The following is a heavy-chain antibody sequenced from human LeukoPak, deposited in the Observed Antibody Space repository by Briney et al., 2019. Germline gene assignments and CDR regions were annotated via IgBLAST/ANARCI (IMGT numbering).Heavy chain of an antibody. J-gene: IGHJ1*01. CDR1: GGSISSYY. CDR3: ARARFGEPSAPFQH. V-gene: IGHV4-4*07. D-gene: IGHD3-10*01. CDR2: IYTSGST. Sequence: SETLSLTCTVSGGSISSYYWSWIRQPAGKGLEWIGRIYTSGSTNYNPSLKSRVTMSVDTSKNQFSLKLSSVTAADTAVYHCARARFGEPSAPFQHWGQGTLVTVSS.